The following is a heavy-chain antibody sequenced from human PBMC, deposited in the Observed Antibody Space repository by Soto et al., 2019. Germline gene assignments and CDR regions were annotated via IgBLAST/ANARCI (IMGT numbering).Heavy chain of an antibody. Sequence: QVQLVESGGGEVQPGRSLTISCAASGFTFSTYGMHWVRQTPGKGLEWVAVISYDGTNKFYSDSVKGRFTISRDNFKNTLTLQMNSLRADDTAVYSCAKDLQSYGDYDDDCYGMDVWGLGTRVTVSS. CDR2: ISYDGTNK. D-gene: IGHD5-12*01. CDR1: GFTFSTYG. CDR3: AKDLQSYGDYDDDCYGMDV. V-gene: IGHV3-30*18. J-gene: IGHJ6*02.